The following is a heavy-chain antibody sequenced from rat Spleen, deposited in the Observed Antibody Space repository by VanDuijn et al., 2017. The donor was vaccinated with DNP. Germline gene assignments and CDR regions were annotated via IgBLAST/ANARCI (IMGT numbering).Heavy chain of an antibody. CDR2: ISYEGDRI. J-gene: IGHJ1*01. CDR1: GFTFSDYY. Sequence: EVQLVESGGDLMQPGGSLKLSCAASGFTFSDYYMAWVRQAPKKGLEWVASISYEGDRIYYRDSVKGRFTISRDNARSTLFLQMNSLRSEDTATYYCARRGYKNAWYFDFWGPGTMVIVSS. D-gene: IGHD1-4*01. CDR3: ARRGYKNAWYFDF. V-gene: IGHV5-22*01.